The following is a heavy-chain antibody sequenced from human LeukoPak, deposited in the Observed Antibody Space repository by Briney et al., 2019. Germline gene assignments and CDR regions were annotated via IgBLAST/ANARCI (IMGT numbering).Heavy chain of an antibody. CDR3: AKVRKATENDY. V-gene: IGHV3-23*01. D-gene: IGHD5-12*01. J-gene: IGHJ4*02. Sequence: GGSLRLSWAAAGFTFSSYAMSWVRQAPGKGLEWVSGISGSGGTTYYADSVKGRFTISRDNSKNTLYLQMNSLRAEDTAVYYCAKVRKATENDYWGQGTLVTVSS. CDR1: GFTFSSYA. CDR2: ISGSGGTT.